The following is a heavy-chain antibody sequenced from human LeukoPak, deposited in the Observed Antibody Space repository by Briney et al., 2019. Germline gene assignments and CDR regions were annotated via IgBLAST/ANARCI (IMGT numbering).Heavy chain of an antibody. CDR3: AREGGDGYSHDAFDI. V-gene: IGHV3-23*01. J-gene: IGHJ3*02. Sequence: GGSLRLSCAASGFTFSSYAMSWVRQAPGKGLEWVSAISGSGGSTYYADSVKGRFTISRDNSKNTLSLQMNSLGADDTAVYYCAREGGDGYSHDAFDIWGQGTMVTVSS. CDR2: ISGSGGST. D-gene: IGHD5-24*01. CDR1: GFTFSSYA.